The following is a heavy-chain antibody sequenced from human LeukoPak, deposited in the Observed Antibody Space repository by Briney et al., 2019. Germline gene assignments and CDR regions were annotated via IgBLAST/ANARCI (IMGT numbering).Heavy chain of an antibody. CDR1: GGSISSGDYY. Sequence: SETLSLTCTVSGGSISSGDYYWSWIRQPAGKGLEWIGRIYTSGSTNYNPSLKSRVTISVDTSKNQFSLKLSSVTAADTAVYYCARDATAFDIWGQGTMVTVSS. CDR3: ARDATAFDI. CDR2: IYTSGST. J-gene: IGHJ3*02. V-gene: IGHV4-61*02.